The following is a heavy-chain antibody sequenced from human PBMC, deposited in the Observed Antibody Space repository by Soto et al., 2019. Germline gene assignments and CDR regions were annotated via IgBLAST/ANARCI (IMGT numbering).Heavy chain of an antibody. CDR2: ISGSGGST. V-gene: IGHV3-23*01. CDR3: AKASTVVTRRGGEGS. Sequence: EVQLLESGGGLVQPGGSLRLSCAASGFTFSSYAMSWVRQAPGKGLEWVSAISGSGGSTYYADSVKGRFTISRDNSKNRLYLQMNSLRAEDTAGYYCAKASTVVTRRGGEGSWGQGTLVTVSS. J-gene: IGHJ4*02. CDR1: GFTFSSYA. D-gene: IGHD4-17*01.